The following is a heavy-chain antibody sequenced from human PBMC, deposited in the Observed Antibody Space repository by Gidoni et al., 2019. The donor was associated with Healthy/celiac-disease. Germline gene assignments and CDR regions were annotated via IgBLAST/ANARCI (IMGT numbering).Heavy chain of an antibody. Sequence: EVQLLESGGGLVQPGGSLRLSRAASGFTFTSYAMSWGRQDQGTGLEWVSDISGSGGSTYYADSVKGRFTISRDNSKNTLYLQMNSLRAEDTAVYYCAKGSGYDFWSGYYSRDYYYDGMDVWGQGTTVTVSS. CDR3: AKGSGYDFWSGYYSRDYYYDGMDV. V-gene: IGHV3-23*01. J-gene: IGHJ6*02. D-gene: IGHD3-3*01. CDR1: GFTFTSYA. CDR2: ISGSGGST.